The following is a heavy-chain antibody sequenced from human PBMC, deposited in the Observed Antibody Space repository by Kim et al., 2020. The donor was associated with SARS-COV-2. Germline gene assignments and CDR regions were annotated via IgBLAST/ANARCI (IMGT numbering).Heavy chain of an antibody. D-gene: IGHD3-3*01. J-gene: IGHJ4*02. CDR2: DT. V-gene: IGHV5-51*01. CDR3: ARADDSRFDY. Sequence: DTRYGPSFQGQVTISADKSISTAYLQWSSLKASDTAMYYCARADDSRFDYWGQGTLVTVSS.